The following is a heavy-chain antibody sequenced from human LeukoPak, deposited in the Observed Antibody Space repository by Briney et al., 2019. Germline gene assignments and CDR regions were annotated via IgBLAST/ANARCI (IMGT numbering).Heavy chain of an antibody. Sequence: GGSLRLSCAASGFKFNNYWMTWVRQAPGKGLEWVSYISSGSSTIYYADSVKGRFTISRDNARNSLYLQMNSLRAEDTAVYYCTRDRSSAYWGQGTLVTVSS. CDR2: ISSGSSTI. J-gene: IGHJ4*02. V-gene: IGHV3-48*01. D-gene: IGHD2-15*01. CDR1: GFKFNNYW. CDR3: TRDRSSAY.